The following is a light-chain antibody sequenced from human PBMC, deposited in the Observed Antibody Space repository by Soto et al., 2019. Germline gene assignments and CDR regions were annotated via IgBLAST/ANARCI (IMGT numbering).Light chain of an antibody. Sequence: QSALTQPASVSGSPGQSITISCTGTSSDVGGYNYVSWYQQHPGKAPKLMIYDVSNRPSGVSNRFSGSKSCNTASLTISGLQAEDEADYYCSSYTSSSTAVFGGGTQLTVL. J-gene: IGLJ7*01. CDR1: SSDVGGYNY. CDR2: DVS. CDR3: SSYTSSSTAV. V-gene: IGLV2-14*01.